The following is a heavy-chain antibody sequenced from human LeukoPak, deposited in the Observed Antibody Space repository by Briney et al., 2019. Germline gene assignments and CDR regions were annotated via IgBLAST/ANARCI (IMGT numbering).Heavy chain of an antibody. Sequence: PSQTLSLTCTVSGGSISSGNYYWSWIRQHPGKGLEWIGYIYYSGSTYYTPSLKSRVTISVDTSKNQFSLKLSSVTAADTAVYYCASHILTGYSNLYYFDYWGQGTLVTVSS. V-gene: IGHV4-31*03. CDR3: ASHILTGYSNLYYFDY. D-gene: IGHD3-9*01. CDR2: IYYSGST. CDR1: GGSISSGNYY. J-gene: IGHJ4*02.